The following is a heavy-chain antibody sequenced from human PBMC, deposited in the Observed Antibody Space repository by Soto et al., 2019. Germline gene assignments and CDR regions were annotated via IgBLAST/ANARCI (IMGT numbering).Heavy chain of an antibody. CDR3: ARGGAVDYGDYNT. CDR1: GATLSNQI. V-gene: IGHV1-69*02. J-gene: IGHJ5*02. CDR2: ITPILGIP. D-gene: IGHD4-17*01. Sequence: QVKLVQSGAEVRKPGSSVRVSCKTSGATLSNQIIGWVRQAPGQGLEWMGRITPILGIPNYSQRFQDRLTIPADRSTSTVHMELSSLRSEDTAMYFCARGGAVDYGDYNTWGQGTLVTVSS.